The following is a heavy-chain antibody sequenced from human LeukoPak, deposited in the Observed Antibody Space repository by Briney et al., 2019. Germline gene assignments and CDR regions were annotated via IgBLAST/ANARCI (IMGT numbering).Heavy chain of an antibody. CDR3: AGGPTYQYYFDY. CDR1: GYTFTSYA. J-gene: IGHJ4*02. Sequence: GASVKVSCKASGYTFTSYAMHWVRQAPGQRLEWMGWINAGNGNTKYSQKFQGRVTITRDTSASTAYMELRSLRSDDTAVYYCAGGPTYQYYFDYWGQGTLVTVSS. D-gene: IGHD2-2*01. V-gene: IGHV1-3*01. CDR2: INAGNGNT.